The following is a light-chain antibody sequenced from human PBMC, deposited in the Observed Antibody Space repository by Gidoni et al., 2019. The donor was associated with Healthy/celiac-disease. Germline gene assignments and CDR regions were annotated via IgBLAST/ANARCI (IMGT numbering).Light chain of an antibody. Sequence: IVMTQSLATLSVSPAERATLSCRASQSVSSNLAWYQQKPGQAPRLLIYGASTRATGIPARFSGSGSGTEFTLTISSLQSEDFAVYYCQQYNNWPPMYTFGQGTKLEIK. CDR2: GAS. V-gene: IGKV3-15*01. J-gene: IGKJ2*01. CDR1: QSVSSN. CDR3: QQYNNWPPMYT.